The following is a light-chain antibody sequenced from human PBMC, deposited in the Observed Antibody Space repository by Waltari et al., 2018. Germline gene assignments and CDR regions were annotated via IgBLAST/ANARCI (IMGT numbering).Light chain of an antibody. J-gene: IGKJ2*03. CDR1: QSVSSS. CDR2: GAS. Sequence: EIVMTQSPPPLSLSPGARAPLACRASQSVSSSLAWYQQKPGQAPRLLIYGASSRATGIPDRFSGSGSGTDFTLTISSLEPEDVGVYYCLQRSNWPYSFGQGTKVEIK. V-gene: IGKV3D-15*01. CDR3: LQRSNWPYS.